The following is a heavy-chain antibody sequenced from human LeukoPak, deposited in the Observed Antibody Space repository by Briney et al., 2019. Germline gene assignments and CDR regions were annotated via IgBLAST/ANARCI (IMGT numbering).Heavy chain of an antibody. J-gene: IGHJ3*02. CDR3: ATRDIPHRPRSFDI. CDR1: GYTFTNYD. Sequence: GGSLRLSCEASGYTFTNYDLSWARQAPGKGLEWVSGISGTGGSTYDADSVKGRFTISRDNSKNTLYLQMNSLRAEDTAVYYWATRDIPHRPRSFDIWSQGTMVTVSS. D-gene: IGHD6-6*01. CDR2: ISGTGGST. V-gene: IGHV3-23*01.